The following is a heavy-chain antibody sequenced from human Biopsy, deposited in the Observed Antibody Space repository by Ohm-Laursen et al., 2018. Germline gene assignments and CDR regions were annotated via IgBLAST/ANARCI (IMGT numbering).Heavy chain of an antibody. V-gene: IGHV1-2*02. CDR3: ARERDP. J-gene: IGHJ5*02. CDR1: GYTFTDYY. Sequence: SVKVSCKASGYTFTDYYVHWVRQAPGHGLEWMGWIDTINGCARYAQKFQGRVTMTRDTSISTAYMELSRLTSDDTAVYYCARERDPWGQGTLVTVSS. CDR2: IDTINGCA.